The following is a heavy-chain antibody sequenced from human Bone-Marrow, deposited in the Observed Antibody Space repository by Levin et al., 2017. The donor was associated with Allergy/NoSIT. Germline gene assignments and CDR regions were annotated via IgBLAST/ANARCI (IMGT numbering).Heavy chain of an antibody. CDR1: GGSFTGFY. D-gene: IGHD7-27*01. J-gene: IGHJ6*02. Sequence: PGGSLRLSCAVSGGSFTGFYWGWIRQPPGKGLEWIGEINHRGVTTYTLSLKSRVTISVDESRNEFSLNLRSVTAADTGVYYCARVGKGNLGQYYHYAMDVWDQGATV. V-gene: IGHV4-34*01. CDR3: ARVGKGNLGQYYHYAMDV. CDR2: INHRGVT.